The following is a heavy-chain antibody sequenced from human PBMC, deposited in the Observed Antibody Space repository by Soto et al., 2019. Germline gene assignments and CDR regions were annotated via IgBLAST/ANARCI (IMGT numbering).Heavy chain of an antibody. CDR3: ARGNPFNYAGFDV. D-gene: IGHD3-16*01. V-gene: IGHV1-8*02. J-gene: IGHJ6*02. CDR1: LLSFTGYY. CDR2: MNAKSGDT. Sequence: ASVTVSCKSSLLSFTGYYINCLQPASGQGPEWMGWMNAKSGDTFFPQRFRGKFNMTWDTSLSTAYMEVGSLTSHDTAIYYCARGNPFNYAGFDVWGQGTTVTVSS.